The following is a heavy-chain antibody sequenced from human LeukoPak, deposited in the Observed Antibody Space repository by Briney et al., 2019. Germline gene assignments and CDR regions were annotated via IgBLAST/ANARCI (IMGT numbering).Heavy chain of an antibody. Sequence: GGSLRLSCAASGSTFSSYAMSWVRQAPGKGLEWVSAISGSGGSTYYADSVKGRFTISRDNSKNTLYLQMNSLRAEDTAVYYCAKPDITYYDFWSGYYFDYWGQGTLVTVSS. CDR2: ISGSGGST. CDR1: GSTFSSYA. J-gene: IGHJ4*02. CDR3: AKPDITYYDFWSGYYFDY. V-gene: IGHV3-23*01. D-gene: IGHD3-3*01.